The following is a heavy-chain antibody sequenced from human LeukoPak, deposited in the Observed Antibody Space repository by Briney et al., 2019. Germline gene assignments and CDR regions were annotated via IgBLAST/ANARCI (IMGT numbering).Heavy chain of an antibody. J-gene: IGHJ4*02. CDR3: ARLSEMFRGPQVIYYFDY. CDR2: ISGSGGNV. V-gene: IGHV3-23*01. Sequence: GGSLRLSCAASGFTFSSYGMSWVRQAPGKGLEWVSSISGSGGNVYYAGSVRGRFTISRDNSKNTVYLQMNSLRAEDTAVYYCARLSEMFRGPQVIYYFDYWGQGTLVTVSS. CDR1: GFTFSSYG. D-gene: IGHD3-10*01.